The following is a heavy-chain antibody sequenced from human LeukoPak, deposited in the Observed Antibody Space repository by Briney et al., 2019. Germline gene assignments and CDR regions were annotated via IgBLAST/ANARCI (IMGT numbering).Heavy chain of an antibody. CDR1: GYTFSGYY. D-gene: IGHD2-21*02. CDR2: ISPSSGGT. V-gene: IGHV1-2*02. J-gene: IGHJ4*02. Sequence: ASVKVSCKASGYTFSGYYIHWVRQAPGQGLEWMGWISPSSGGTNYAQKFQGRVIMTRDTSIGTAYVELSRLTSDGTAVYYCASPKYGDFYFDYWGQGTLVTVAS. CDR3: ASPKYGDFYFDY.